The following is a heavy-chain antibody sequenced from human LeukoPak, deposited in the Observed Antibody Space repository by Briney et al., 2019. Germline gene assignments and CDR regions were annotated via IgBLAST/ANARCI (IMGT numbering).Heavy chain of an antibody. V-gene: IGHV1-46*03. CDR3: ARGITMVRGALTSNWFDPSNWFDP. Sequence: ASVKVSCKASGYSFTNYYMHWVRQAPGQGLEWMGIINPSGGSTSYAQNFQGRVTMTRDKSTSTLYMELSSLRSEDTAVYYCARGITMVRGALTSNWFDPSNWFDPWGQGTLVTVSS. CDR2: INPSGGST. CDR1: GYSFTNYY. J-gene: IGHJ5*02. D-gene: IGHD3-10*01.